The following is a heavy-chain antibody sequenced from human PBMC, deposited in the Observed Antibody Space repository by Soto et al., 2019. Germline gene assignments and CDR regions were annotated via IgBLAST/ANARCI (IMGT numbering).Heavy chain of an antibody. Sequence: LRLSCAAFGLTLSTSSMNWVRQAPGRGLEWISYIRRPTSVTAYADSVRGRFTISRDSAKNTLYLQMDSLRAEDTAVYYCSKVPLMEQLQQSSTDY. CDR3: SKVPLMEQLQQSSTDY. V-gene: IGHV3-48*01. D-gene: IGHD2-8*01. CDR1: GLTLSTSS. CDR2: IRRPTSVT. J-gene: IGHJ4*01.